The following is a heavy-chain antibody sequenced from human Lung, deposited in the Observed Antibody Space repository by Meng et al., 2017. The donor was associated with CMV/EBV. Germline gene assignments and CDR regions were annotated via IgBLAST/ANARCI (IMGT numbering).Heavy chain of an antibody. CDR3: ARSYCDGSGYYGGFDY. CDR1: GFRSNDSA. Sequence: SLKISCAASGFRSNDSAMHWVRQAPGKGLGWDSGISWNAGTTGYGDSVKGRFTISRDNTRNSLYLEMNSLRPEDTAIYYCARSYCDGSGYYGGFDYWGQGTLVTVSS. J-gene: IGHJ4*02. V-gene: IGHV3-9*02. CDR2: ISWNAGTT. D-gene: IGHD3-22*01.